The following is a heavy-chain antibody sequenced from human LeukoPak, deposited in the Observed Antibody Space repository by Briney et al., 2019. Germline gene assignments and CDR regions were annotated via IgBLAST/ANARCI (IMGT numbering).Heavy chain of an antibody. CDR3: ARPSEPLVMYYFDY. Sequence: GGSLQISCKGSGYNFTSYWIGWVRQVPGKGLEWMGIIYPGESDTRYSPSFQGQVTISADKSISTAYLQWSSLKASDTAMYYCARPSEPLVMYYFDYWGQGTLVTVSS. CDR1: GYNFTSYW. D-gene: IGHD1-14*01. V-gene: IGHV5-51*01. J-gene: IGHJ4*02. CDR2: IYPGESDT.